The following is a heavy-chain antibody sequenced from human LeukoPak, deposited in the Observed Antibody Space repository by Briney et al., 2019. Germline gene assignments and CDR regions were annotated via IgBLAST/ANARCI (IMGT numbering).Heavy chain of an antibody. V-gene: IGHV4-59*01. CDR2: IYHNGHT. CDR3: ARVSSLYYYYMDV. Sequence: PSETLSLTCTVSGGSISSYYWSWIRQPPGKGLEWIGSIYHNGHTHNNPSLKSRVTISVDTSKNQFSLKLSSVTAADTAVYYCARVSSLYYYYMDVWGKGTTVTVSS. CDR1: GGSISSYY. J-gene: IGHJ6*03.